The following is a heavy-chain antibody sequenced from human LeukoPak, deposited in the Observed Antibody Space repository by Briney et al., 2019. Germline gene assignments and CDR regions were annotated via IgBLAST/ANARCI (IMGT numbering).Heavy chain of an antibody. D-gene: IGHD2-2*01. Sequence: PGGSLRLSCAASGFTLSSYEMNWVRQAPGKGLEWVSGINWNGGSTGYADSVKGRFTISRDNAKNSLYLQMNSLRAEDTALYYCARSRVRVVPAAMFDYWGQGTLVTVSS. CDR1: GFTLSSYE. V-gene: IGHV3-20*04. J-gene: IGHJ4*02. CDR2: INWNGGST. CDR3: ARSRVRVVPAAMFDY.